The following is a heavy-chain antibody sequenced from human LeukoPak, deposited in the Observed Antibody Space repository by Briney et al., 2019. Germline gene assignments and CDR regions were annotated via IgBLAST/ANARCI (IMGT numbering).Heavy chain of an antibody. CDR1: GFTFSSYG. CDR3: ARGPPNWGYDY. Sequence: GGSLRLSCAASGFTFSSYGMHWVRQAPGKGLEWVAVIRYDGSNKYYADSVKGRFTISRDNCKNTLYVQMNSLRAKDTAVYYFARGPPNWGYDYWGPGTLVTVSS. J-gene: IGHJ4*02. D-gene: IGHD7-27*01. V-gene: IGHV3-33*01. CDR2: IRYDGSNK.